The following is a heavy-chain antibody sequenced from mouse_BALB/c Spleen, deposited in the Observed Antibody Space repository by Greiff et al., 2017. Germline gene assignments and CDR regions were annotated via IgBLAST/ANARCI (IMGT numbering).Heavy chain of an antibody. CDR1: GYSITSGYY. D-gene: IGHD3-3*01. J-gene: IGHJ3*01. V-gene: IGHV3-6*02. CDR3: ARGGRGAWFAY. CDR2: ISYDGSN. Sequence: EVKLQESGPGLVKPSQSLSLTCSVTGYSITSGYYWNWIRQFPGNTLEWMGYISYDGSNNYNPSLKNRISITRDTSKNQFFLKLNSVTTEDTATYYCARGGRGAWFAYWGQGTLVTVSA.